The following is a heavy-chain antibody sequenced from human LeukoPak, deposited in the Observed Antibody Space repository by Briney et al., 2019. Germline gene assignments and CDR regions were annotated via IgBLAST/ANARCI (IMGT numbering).Heavy chain of an antibody. Sequence: RSSETLSLTCTVSGGSISSYYWSWIRQPAGKGLEWIGRIYTSGSTNYNPSLKSRVTMSVDTSKNQFSLKLSSVTAADTAVYYCARDGRIAAPYYYYYMDVWGKGTTVTISS. CDR1: GGSISSYY. CDR2: IYTSGST. CDR3: ARDGRIAAPYYYYYMDV. V-gene: IGHV4-4*07. J-gene: IGHJ6*03. D-gene: IGHD6-6*01.